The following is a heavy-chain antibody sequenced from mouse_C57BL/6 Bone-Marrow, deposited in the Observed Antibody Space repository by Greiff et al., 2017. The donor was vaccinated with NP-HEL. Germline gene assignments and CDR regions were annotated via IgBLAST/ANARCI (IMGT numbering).Heavy chain of an antibody. CDR2: ISNGGGST. CDR3: ARRDGNWWYFDV. J-gene: IGHJ1*03. CDR1: GFTFSDYY. Sequence: DVMLVESGGGLVQPGGSLKLSCAASGFTFSDYYMYWVRQTPEKRLEWVAYISNGGGSTYYPDTVKGRFTISRDNAKNTLYLQMSRLKSEDTAMYYCARRDGNWWYFDVWGTGTTVTVSS. V-gene: IGHV5-12*01. D-gene: IGHD2-1*01.